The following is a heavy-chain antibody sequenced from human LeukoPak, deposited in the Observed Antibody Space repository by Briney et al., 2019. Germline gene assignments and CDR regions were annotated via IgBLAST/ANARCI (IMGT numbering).Heavy chain of an antibody. CDR3: ARDGEWEPGYFDY. J-gene: IGHJ4*02. CDR2: INPNSGGT. D-gene: IGHD1-26*01. CDR1: GYTFTGYY. V-gene: IGHV1-2*02. Sequence: ASVKVSCKASGYTFTGYYMHWVRQAPGQGLEWMGWINPNSGGTNYAQKFQGRVTMTRDTSISTAYMELSRLRSDDTAVYYCARDGEWEPGYFDYWGQGTLVTVSS.